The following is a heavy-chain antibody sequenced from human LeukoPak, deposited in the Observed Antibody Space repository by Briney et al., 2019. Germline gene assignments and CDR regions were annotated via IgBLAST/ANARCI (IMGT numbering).Heavy chain of an antibody. Sequence: SETLSLTCAVSGGSISSGGYSWSWIRQPPGKGLEWIGYIYYSGSTYYNPSLKSRVTISVDTSKNQFSLKLSSVTAADTAVYYCARATYHSSGYLDYWGQGTLVTVSS. CDR3: ARATYHSSGYLDY. J-gene: IGHJ4*02. D-gene: IGHD3-22*01. CDR2: IYYSGST. CDR1: GGSISSGGYS. V-gene: IGHV4-30-2*05.